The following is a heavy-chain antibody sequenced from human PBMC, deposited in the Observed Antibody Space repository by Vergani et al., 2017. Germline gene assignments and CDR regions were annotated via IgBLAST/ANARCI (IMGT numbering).Heavy chain of an antibody. V-gene: IGHV3-11*01. J-gene: IGHJ3*02. D-gene: IGHD5-24*01. CDR1: GFSFSDQY. Sequence: QVQLVESGGGLVKPGGSLRLYCAASGFSFSDQYMTWIRQAPGKGLEWVSYISNSGNTIEYADSVKGRFSISRDNAKSSLFLQMDSLRAEDTAVYYCARDHRDYNNYPGTFDIWGQGSMVTVSS. CDR3: ARDHRDYNNYPGTFDI. CDR2: ISNSGNTI.